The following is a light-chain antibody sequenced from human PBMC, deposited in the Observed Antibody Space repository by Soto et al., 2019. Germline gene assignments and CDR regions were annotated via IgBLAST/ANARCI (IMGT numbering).Light chain of an antibody. CDR1: QSVSSY. Sequence: EIVLTQSPATLSLSPGERATLSCRASQSVSSYLAWYQQKPGQAPRLLIYDASNRATGIPARFSGSGSGTDFTLTLSSLKPDASAVYYPQQRSNRPPTWTFDQGTQVEIE. J-gene: IGKJ1*01. CDR3: QQRSNRPPTWT. V-gene: IGKV3-11*01. CDR2: DAS.